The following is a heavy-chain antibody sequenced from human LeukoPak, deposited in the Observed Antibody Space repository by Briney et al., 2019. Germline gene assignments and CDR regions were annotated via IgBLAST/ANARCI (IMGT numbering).Heavy chain of an antibody. CDR2: ISDDGRRK. D-gene: IGHD4-17*01. Sequence: GGSLRLSCAASGFSFISYGMHWVRQAPGKGLEWVGVISDDGRRKDYADSVKGRFTISRDNSKDTLYLQMNSLRAEDTAVYYCAKRPSNYGDYVSYFDYWGQGTLVTVSS. CDR1: GFSFISYG. CDR3: AKRPSNYGDYVSYFDY. J-gene: IGHJ4*02. V-gene: IGHV3-30*18.